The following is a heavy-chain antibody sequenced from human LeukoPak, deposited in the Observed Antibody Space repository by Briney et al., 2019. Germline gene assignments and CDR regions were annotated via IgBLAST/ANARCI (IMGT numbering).Heavy chain of an antibody. D-gene: IGHD2-21*02. V-gene: IGHV4-31*03. Sequence: SETLSLTCTVSGGSISSSSYYWGWIRQPPGKGLEWIGYIYYSGSTYYNPSLKSRVTISVDTSKNQFSLKLSSVTAADTAVYYCARDRRDCGGDCYYFDYWGQGTLVTVSS. J-gene: IGHJ4*02. CDR3: ARDRRDCGGDCYYFDY. CDR2: IYYSGST. CDR1: GGSISSSSYY.